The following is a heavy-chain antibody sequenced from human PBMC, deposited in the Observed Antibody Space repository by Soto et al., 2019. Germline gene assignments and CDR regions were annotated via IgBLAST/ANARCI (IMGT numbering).Heavy chain of an antibody. Sequence: TLALTCAVSGGSISSGGYSGSWIRQPPGKGLEWIGYIYHSGSTYYNPSLKSRVTISVDRSKNQFSLKLSSVTAADTAVYYCARDRGIGLFDYWGQGTLVTVSS. CDR1: GGSISSGGYS. CDR2: IYHSGST. V-gene: IGHV4-30-2*01. CDR3: ARDRGIGLFDY. J-gene: IGHJ4*02. D-gene: IGHD3-10*01.